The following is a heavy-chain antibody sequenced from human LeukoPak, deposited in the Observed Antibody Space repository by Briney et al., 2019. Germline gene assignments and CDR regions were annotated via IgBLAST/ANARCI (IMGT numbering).Heavy chain of an antibody. CDR1: GITLSNHG. CDR2: ISGSGGNT. D-gene: IGHD3-22*01. CDR3: AKRGVVIRVILVGFHKEAYYFDS. V-gene: IGHV3-23*01. J-gene: IGHJ4*02. Sequence: GGSLRLSCAVSGITLSNHGMSWVRQAPGKGLEWVSGISGSGGNTCYADSVKGRFTISRDNSKNTLYLQMNSLRAEDTAVYFCAKRGVVIRVILVGFHKEAYYFDSWGQGALVTVSS.